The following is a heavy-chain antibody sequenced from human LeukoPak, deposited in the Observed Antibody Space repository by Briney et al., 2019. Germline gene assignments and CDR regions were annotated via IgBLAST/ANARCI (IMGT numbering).Heavy chain of an antibody. J-gene: IGHJ4*02. Sequence: GGSLRLSCVASGFTLSSYWMSWVRQAPGKGLEWVANIKQDGSEKYYVDSVMGRFTISRDNAKNSLYLQMNSLRAADTGVYYCARDLYSGSYYGDYWGQGTLVTVSS. CDR1: GFTLSSYW. CDR2: IKQDGSEK. D-gene: IGHD1-26*01. V-gene: IGHV3-7*01. CDR3: ARDLYSGSYYGDY.